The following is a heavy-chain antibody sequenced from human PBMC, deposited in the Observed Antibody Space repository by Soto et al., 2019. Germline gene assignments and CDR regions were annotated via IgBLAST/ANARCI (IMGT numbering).Heavy chain of an antibody. CDR1: GSTPRGYA. J-gene: IGHJ6*03. CDR2: ISSNGVGT. CDR3: ARRARPDFYYMDV. V-gene: IGHV3-64*01. Sequence: EVQLAESGGGLAQPGGSRKLSGGASGSTPRGYAMDWVRQAPGKDLGYVSGISSNGVGTYFANSVQGRLTISRDNSKNTVYLQMGSLRPEDMAVYYCARRARPDFYYMDVWGKGTTVTVSS. D-gene: IGHD6-6*01.